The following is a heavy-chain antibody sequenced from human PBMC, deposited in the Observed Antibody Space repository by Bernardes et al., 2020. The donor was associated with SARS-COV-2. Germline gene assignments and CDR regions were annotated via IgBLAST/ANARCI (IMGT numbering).Heavy chain of an antibody. V-gene: IGHV3-48*01. D-gene: IGHD4-17*01. Sequence: GGSLRLSCGASAFTFSFYSMSWVRQAPGKGPEWISYISSSGNTIYYADSVKGRFTISRDNANNSLSLQMNSLRPEDTAVYYCARGLTTLTSRWYFDFWGQGTTVTVSS. CDR1: AFTFSFYS. CDR2: ISSSGNTI. J-gene: IGHJ4*02. CDR3: ARGLTTLTSRWYFDF.